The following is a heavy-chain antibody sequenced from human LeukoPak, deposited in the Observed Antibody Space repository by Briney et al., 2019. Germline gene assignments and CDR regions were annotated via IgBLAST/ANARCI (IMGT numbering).Heavy chain of an antibody. CDR3: AKGDNSGYYYNYFDY. D-gene: IGHD3-22*01. CDR2: ISDSGGST. V-gene: IGHV3-23*01. Sequence: PGGSLRLSCAASGFTFSSYAMSWVRQAPEKGLEWVSAISDSGGSTYSADSVEGRFTISRDNSKNTLYLQMNSLRAEDTAVYYCAKGDNSGYYYNYFDYWGQGTLATVSS. CDR1: GFTFSSYA. J-gene: IGHJ4*02.